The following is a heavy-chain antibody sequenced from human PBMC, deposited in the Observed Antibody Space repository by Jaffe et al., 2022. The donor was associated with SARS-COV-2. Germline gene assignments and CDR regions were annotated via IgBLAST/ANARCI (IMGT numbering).Heavy chain of an antibody. V-gene: IGHV4-39*01. CDR2: IYYTGST. D-gene: IGHD6-19*01. Sequence: QLQLQESGPGLVKPSETLSLTCTVSGGSISSSSYYWGWIRQPPGMGLEWIGSIYYTGSTYYNPSLKSRVTISVDTSKNQFSLKLSSVTAADTAVYFCARQFGIALADYYFDYWGQGTLVTVSS. CDR1: GGSISSSSYY. J-gene: IGHJ4*02. CDR3: ARQFGIALADYYFDY.